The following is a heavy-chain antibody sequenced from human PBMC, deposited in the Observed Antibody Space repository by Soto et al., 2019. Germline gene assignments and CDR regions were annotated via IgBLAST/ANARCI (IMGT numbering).Heavy chain of an antibody. D-gene: IGHD6-13*01. Sequence: SETLSLTCAVSGASISSSNWWTWVRQPPGKGLEWIGEISHSGSTNYNPSLKSRITISVDRSKKQFSLELRSVTAAATAAYYCARSPSSSWYGGGAFEIWGHGTMVT. CDR1: GASISSSNW. V-gene: IGHV4-4*02. CDR2: ISHSGST. J-gene: IGHJ3*02. CDR3: ARSPSSSWYGGGAFEI.